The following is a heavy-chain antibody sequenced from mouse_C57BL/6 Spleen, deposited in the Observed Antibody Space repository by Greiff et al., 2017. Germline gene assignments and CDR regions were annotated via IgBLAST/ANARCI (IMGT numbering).Heavy chain of an antibody. J-gene: IGHJ2*01. CDR2: ISYDGSN. CDR1: GYSITSGYY. CDR3: AREKIYYGNYESYFDY. Sequence: EVKLVESGPGLVKPSQSLSLTCSVTGYSITSGYYWNWIRQFPGNKLEWMGYISYDGSNNYNPSLKNRISITRDTSKNQFFLKLNSVTTEDTATYYCAREKIYYGNYESYFDYWGQGTTLTVSS. V-gene: IGHV3-6*01. D-gene: IGHD2-1*01.